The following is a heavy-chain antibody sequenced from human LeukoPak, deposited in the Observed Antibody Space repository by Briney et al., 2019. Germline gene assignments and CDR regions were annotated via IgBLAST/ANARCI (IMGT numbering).Heavy chain of an antibody. D-gene: IGHD6-13*01. V-gene: IGHV1-69*01. Sequence: SVKVSCKASGGTFSSYAISWVRQAPGQGLEWMGGIIPIFGTANYAQKFQGRATITADESTSTAYMELSSLRSEDTAVYYCASLPYGAAAGTFYVDWGQGTLVTVSS. CDR1: GGTFSSYA. CDR3: ASLPYGAAAGTFYVD. J-gene: IGHJ4*02. CDR2: IIPIFGTA.